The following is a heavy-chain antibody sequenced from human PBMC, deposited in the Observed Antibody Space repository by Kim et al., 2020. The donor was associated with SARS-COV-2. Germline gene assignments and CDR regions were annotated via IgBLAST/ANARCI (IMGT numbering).Heavy chain of an antibody. CDR3: ASFYSGSY. CDR2: GCT. D-gene: IGHD1-26*01. J-gene: IGHJ4*02. Sequence: GCTYSNPSLKSRVTISVGTSKNQFSLKLSSVTAADTAVYYCASFYSGSYWGQGTLVTVSS. V-gene: IGHV4-31*02.